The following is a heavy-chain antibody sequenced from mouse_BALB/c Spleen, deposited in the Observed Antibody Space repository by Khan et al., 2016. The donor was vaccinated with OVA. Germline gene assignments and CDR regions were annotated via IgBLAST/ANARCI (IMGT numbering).Heavy chain of an antibody. J-gene: IGHJ4*01. CDR2: INTYTGEP. D-gene: IGHD1-1*01. Sequence: QIQLVQSGPELKKPGETVKISCKASGYTFTNYGMNWVKQAPGKGLKWMGWINTYTGEPTYAGDFKGRFAFTLETSASHAYLQINNLKNEDSATYFCTRRSSYFALDYWGQGTSVTVSS. CDR3: TRRSSYFALDY. V-gene: IGHV9-3-1*01. CDR1: GYTFTNYG.